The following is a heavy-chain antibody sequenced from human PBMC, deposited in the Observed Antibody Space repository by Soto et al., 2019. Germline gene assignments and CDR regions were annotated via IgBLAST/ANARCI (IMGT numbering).Heavy chain of an antibody. CDR3: ARLGIAAADHFDY. J-gene: IGHJ4*02. Sequence: QVQLVESGGGVVQPGRSLRLSCAASGFTFSSYGMHWVRQAPGKGLEWVAVIWYGGSNKYYADSVKGRFTISRDNSKNTLYLQMNSLRAEDTAVYYCARLGIAAADHFDYWGQGTLVTVSS. CDR2: IWYGGSNK. CDR1: GFTFSSYG. V-gene: IGHV3-33*01. D-gene: IGHD6-13*01.